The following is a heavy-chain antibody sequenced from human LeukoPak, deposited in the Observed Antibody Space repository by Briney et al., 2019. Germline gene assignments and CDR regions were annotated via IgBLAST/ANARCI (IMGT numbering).Heavy chain of an antibody. V-gene: IGHV3-30*18. CDR3: AKDHYVSGRYDAFDI. Sequence: PGRSLRLSCAASGFTFSSYGMHWVRQAPGKGLEWVAVISYDGSNKYYADSVKGRFTISRDNSKNTLYLQMNSLRAEDTAVYYCAKDHYVSGRYDAFDIWGQGTMVTVSS. J-gene: IGHJ3*02. CDR1: GFTFSSYG. D-gene: IGHD3-10*01. CDR2: ISYDGSNK.